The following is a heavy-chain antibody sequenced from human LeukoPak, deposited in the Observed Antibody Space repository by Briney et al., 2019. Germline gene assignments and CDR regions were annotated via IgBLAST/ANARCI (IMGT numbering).Heavy chain of an antibody. CDR2: ISGSGGST. D-gene: IGHD3-9*01. CDR1: GFTFSSYA. J-gene: IGHJ4*02. V-gene: IGHV3-23*01. CDR3: AKDILTGYPSSLTFDY. Sequence: GGSLRLSCAASGFTFSSYAVSWVRQAPGKGLEWVSAISGSGGSTYYADSVKGRFTISGDNSKNTLYLQMNSLRAEDTAVYYCAKDILTGYPSSLTFDYWGQGTLVTVSS.